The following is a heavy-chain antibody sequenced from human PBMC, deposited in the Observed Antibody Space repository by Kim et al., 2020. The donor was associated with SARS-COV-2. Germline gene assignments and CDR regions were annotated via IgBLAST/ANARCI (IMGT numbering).Heavy chain of an antibody. D-gene: IGHD1-26*01. J-gene: IGHJ6*02. Sequence: GESLKISCQGSGYNFRDFWIVWVRQMPGKGLEVMGIIYPGDSDTRYTPSFRGQVTISADNSISTAYLHWSSLKASDRAIYYCTRLSWGAGMIFHKEHREGRQGFDVWGQGTTVTVSS. CDR1: GYNFRDFW. V-gene: IGHV5-51*01. CDR3: TRLSWGAGMIFHKEHREGRQGFDV. CDR2: IYPGDSDT.